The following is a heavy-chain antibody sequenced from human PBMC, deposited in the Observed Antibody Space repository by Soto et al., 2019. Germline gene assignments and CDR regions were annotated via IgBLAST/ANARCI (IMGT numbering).Heavy chain of an antibody. CDR3: AKDSPIYDSSGYPGDY. V-gene: IGHV3-23*01. D-gene: IGHD3-22*01. CDR1: GFTFSSYA. CDR2: ISGSGGST. J-gene: IGHJ4*02. Sequence: GGSLRLSCAASGFTFSSYAMSWVRQAPGKGLEWVSAISGSGGSTYYADSVKGRFTISRDNSKNTLYLQMNSLRAEDTTVYYCAKDSPIYDSSGYPGDYWGQGTLVTVSS.